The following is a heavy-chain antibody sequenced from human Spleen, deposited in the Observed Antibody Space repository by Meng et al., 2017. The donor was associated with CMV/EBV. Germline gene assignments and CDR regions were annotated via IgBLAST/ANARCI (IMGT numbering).Heavy chain of an antibody. V-gene: IGHV5-51*01. D-gene: IGHD3-3*01. CDR3: ARLSGYSYWFES. J-gene: IGHJ5*01. CDR2: IYPGDSDT. Sequence: CKGSGYSFTSFWIAWVRQMPGKGLEWMGIIYPGDSDTRYNPSFEGQVTISADKSVTTAYLQWGSLKASDNAMYYCARLSGYSYWFESWGQGTLVTVSS. CDR1: GYSFTSFW.